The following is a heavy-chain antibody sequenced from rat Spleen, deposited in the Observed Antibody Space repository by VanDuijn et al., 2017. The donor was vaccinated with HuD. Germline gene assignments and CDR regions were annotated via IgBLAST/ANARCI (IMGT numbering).Heavy chain of an antibody. Sequence: QVQLKESGPGLVQPSQTLSLTCTVSGFSLTRYNVHWVRQSTGKGLEWLGLIWTGGNTGYNSALKSRLTFSRDTSKSQVFLKMNSLQTEDTATYYCAREGKLGVRGYYFDYWGQGVMVTVSS. V-gene: IGHV2-30*01. D-gene: IGHD5-1*01. CDR2: IWTGGNT. CDR1: GFSLTRYN. J-gene: IGHJ2*01. CDR3: AREGKLGVRGYYFDY.